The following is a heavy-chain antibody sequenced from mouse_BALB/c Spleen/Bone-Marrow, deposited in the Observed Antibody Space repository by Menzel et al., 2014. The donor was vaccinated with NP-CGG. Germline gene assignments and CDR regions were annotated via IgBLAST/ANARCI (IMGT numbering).Heavy chain of an antibody. V-gene: IGHV5-6-3*01. CDR1: GFTFSSYG. Sequence: EVKLMESGGGLVQPGGSLKLSCAASGFTFSSYGMSWVRQNIDKRLELVATIKSNGGSTYYPDSVKGRFSISRDNAKNPLSWKRSSLNSGDTALYYFTSLSSMIAAACFAYWGKGTLVTISA. CDR3: TSLSSMIAAACFAY. CDR2: IKSNGGST. D-gene: IGHD2-4*01. J-gene: IGHJ3*01.